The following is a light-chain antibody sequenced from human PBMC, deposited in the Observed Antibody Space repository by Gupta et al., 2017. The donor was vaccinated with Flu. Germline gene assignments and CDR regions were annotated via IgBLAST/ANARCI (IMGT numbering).Light chain of an antibody. CDR1: SSDIGGYNS. Sequence: QSALTQPASVSGSPGQSITISCTGTSSDIGGYNSVSWYQQHPGKAPKLLIFEVSNRPSGVSARFSGSKSGKKASLIISGLQAEDEANYYCSSYKNTNPLVLFGGGTQLTVL. J-gene: IGLJ2*01. CDR3: SSYKNTNPLVL. CDR2: EVS. V-gene: IGLV2-14*01.